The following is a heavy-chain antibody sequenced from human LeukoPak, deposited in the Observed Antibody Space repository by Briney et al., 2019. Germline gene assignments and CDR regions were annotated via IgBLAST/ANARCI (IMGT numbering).Heavy chain of an antibody. CDR2: ISSSGVYI. D-gene: IGHD2-21*02. V-gene: IGHV3-21*01. CDR3: VRAARSGLQVRSPAYFDF. Sequence: PGGSLRLSCAASGFTFSHNFMNWVRQVPGKGLEWVSSISSSGVYISYGDSVKGRFTISRDNAQNSLYLQMSSLTAEDTAVYFCVRAARSGLQVRSPAYFDFWGHGTLVTVSS. J-gene: IGHJ4*01. CDR1: GFTFSHNF.